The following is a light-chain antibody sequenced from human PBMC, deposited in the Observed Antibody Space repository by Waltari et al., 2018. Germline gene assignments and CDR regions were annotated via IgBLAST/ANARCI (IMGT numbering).Light chain of an antibody. CDR2: DAA. V-gene: IGKV3-11*01. Sequence: EIVLTQSPATLSLSPGERATLSCRASQSVSSYLAWYQQKPGQAPRLLIYDAANRATGIPARCSGSVSGTDFTLTISSLEPEDFAVYYCQQRSNWPPTFGGGTKVEIK. CDR1: QSVSSY. CDR3: QQRSNWPPT. J-gene: IGKJ4*01.